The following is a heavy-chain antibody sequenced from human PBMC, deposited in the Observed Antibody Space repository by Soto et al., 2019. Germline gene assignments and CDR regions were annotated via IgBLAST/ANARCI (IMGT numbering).Heavy chain of an antibody. V-gene: IGHV1-18*01. CDR2: ISGYNGDT. D-gene: IGHD6-13*01. Sequence: QVQLVQSGAEVKKPGASVKVSCKASGYTFTNYAISWVRQAPGQGLEWMGWISGYNGDTNYAQKLQGRVTMTTDTSTSTANMELSSLRSDDTAVYYCARYSDYSTSWYSYYYCYGMDVWGHGTTVTVSS. CDR1: GYTFTNYA. J-gene: IGHJ6*02. CDR3: ARYSDYSTSWYSYYYCYGMDV.